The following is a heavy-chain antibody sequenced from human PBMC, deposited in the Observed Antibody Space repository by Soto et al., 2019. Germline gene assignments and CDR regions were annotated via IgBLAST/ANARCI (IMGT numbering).Heavy chain of an antibody. Sequence: SETLSLTCTVSGGSISSSSYYWGWIRQPPGKGLEWIGSIYHSGSTYYNPSLKSRVTISVDTSKNQFSLKLSSVTAADTAVYYCARIYDSSGYYLNWFDPWGQGTLVTVSS. CDR2: IYHSGST. CDR3: ARIYDSSGYYLNWFDP. J-gene: IGHJ5*02. D-gene: IGHD3-22*01. CDR1: GGSISSSSYY. V-gene: IGHV4-39*01.